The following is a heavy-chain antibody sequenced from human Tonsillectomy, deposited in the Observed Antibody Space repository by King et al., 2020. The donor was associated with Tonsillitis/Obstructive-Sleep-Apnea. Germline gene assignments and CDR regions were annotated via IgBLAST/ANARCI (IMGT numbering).Heavy chain of an antibody. CDR3: ARGGSSPGLGGDFAY. Sequence: QLVQSGAEVKKPGSSVKVSCKASGGTFSSYAISWVRQAPGQGLEWMGRIIPILGIANYAQKFQGRVTITADKSTSTAYMELSSLRSEDTAVYYCARGGSSPGLGGDFAYWGQGTLVTVSS. D-gene: IGHD2-21*01. V-gene: IGHV1-69*04. CDR2: IIPILGIA. J-gene: IGHJ4*02. CDR1: GGTFSSYA.